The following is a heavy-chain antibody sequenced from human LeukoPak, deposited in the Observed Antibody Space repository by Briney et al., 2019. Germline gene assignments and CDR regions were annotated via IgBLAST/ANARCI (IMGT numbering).Heavy chain of an antibody. V-gene: IGHV5-51*01. CDR3: ATSSRPYGSGTYSYDY. J-gene: IGHJ4*02. D-gene: IGHD3-10*01. CDR2: IYPGDSDT. CDR1: GYTFTTHW. Sequence: GESLKISCRGSGYTFTTHWVGWVRQMPGKGLEWMGLIYPGDSDTRYSPSFRGQVTISADKSINTAYLQWSRLKASDTAMYYCATSSRPYGSGTYSYDYWGQGTLVTVSS.